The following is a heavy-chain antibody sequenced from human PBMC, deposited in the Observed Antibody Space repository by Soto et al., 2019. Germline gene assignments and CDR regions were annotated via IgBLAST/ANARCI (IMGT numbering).Heavy chain of an antibody. Sequence: EVQLLESGGGLVQPGGSLRLSCAASGFTFSSYAMSWVRQAPGKGLEWVSAISGSGGSTYYADSVKGRFTISRDNSKDTLYLQMNSLRAEDTAVYYCAKDPYYYGSGSYFDYWGQGTLVTVSS. D-gene: IGHD3-10*01. CDR3: AKDPYYYGSGSYFDY. CDR1: GFTFSSYA. J-gene: IGHJ4*02. CDR2: ISGSGGST. V-gene: IGHV3-23*01.